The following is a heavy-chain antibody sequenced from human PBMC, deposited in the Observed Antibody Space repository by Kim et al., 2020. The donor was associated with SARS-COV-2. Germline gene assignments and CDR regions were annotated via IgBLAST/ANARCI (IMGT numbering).Heavy chain of an antibody. Sequence: SNKYYADSVKGRFTISRDNSKNTLYLQMNSLRAEDTAVYYCVGSRGGFDYWGQGTLVTVSS. CDR3: VGSRGGFDY. CDR2: SNK. D-gene: IGHD2-2*01. V-gene: IGHV3-30*02. J-gene: IGHJ4*02.